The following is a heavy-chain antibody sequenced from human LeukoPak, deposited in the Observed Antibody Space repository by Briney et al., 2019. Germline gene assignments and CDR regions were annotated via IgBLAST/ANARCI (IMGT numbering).Heavy chain of an antibody. D-gene: IGHD2-21*02. V-gene: IGHV4-34*01. CDR2: INHSGST. Sequence: PSETLSLTCAVYGGSFSGYYWSWIRQPPGKGLEWIRQINHSGSTNYSPSLKSRVTISVDTSKNQFSLKLSSVTAADTAVYYCAKGEVRGVTTDYFDYWGQGTLVIVSS. CDR3: AKGEVRGVTTDYFDY. J-gene: IGHJ4*02. CDR1: GGSFSGYY.